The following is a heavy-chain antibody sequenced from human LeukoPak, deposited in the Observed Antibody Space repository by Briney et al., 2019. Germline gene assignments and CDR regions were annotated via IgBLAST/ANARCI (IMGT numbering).Heavy chain of an antibody. CDR2: IYYSGST. CDR1: GGSISSYY. J-gene: IGHJ3*02. D-gene: IGHD5/OR15-5a*01. Sequence: SETLSLTCTVSGGSISSYYWSWIRQPPGKGLEWIGYIYYSGSTNYNPSLKSRVTISVDTSKNQFSLKLSSVTAADTAVYYCASTPHSTALAFDIWGQGTMVTVSS. CDR3: ASTPHSTALAFDI. V-gene: IGHV4-59*08.